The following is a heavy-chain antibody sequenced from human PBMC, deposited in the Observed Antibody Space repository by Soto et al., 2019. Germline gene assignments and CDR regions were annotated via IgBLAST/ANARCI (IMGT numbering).Heavy chain of an antibody. Sequence: SETLSLTCTVSGGSISSSSYYWGWIRRPPGKGLEWIGSIYYSGSTYYNPSLKSRVTISVDTSKNQFSLKLSSVTAADTAVYYCARLIASVVVAATPADYMDVWGKGTTVTVSS. V-gene: IGHV4-39*01. CDR3: ARLIASVVVAATPADYMDV. J-gene: IGHJ6*03. D-gene: IGHD2-15*01. CDR2: IYYSGST. CDR1: GGSISSSSYY.